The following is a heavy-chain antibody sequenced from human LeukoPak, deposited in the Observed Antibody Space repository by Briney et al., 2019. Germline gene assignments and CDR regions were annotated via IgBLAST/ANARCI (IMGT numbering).Heavy chain of an antibody. D-gene: IGHD3-16*02. Sequence: PSETLSLTCAVYVGSFSDYYWSWIRQPPGKGLEWSGEINHSGTTNYSPSLKSRVSISVDTSKNQFSLKLNSVTAADAAMYYCASHYSSGSYRYTGSFDSWGQGMLVNVSS. CDR2: INHSGTT. CDR1: VGSFSDYY. CDR3: ASHYSSGSYRYTGSFDS. J-gene: IGHJ4*02. V-gene: IGHV4-34*01.